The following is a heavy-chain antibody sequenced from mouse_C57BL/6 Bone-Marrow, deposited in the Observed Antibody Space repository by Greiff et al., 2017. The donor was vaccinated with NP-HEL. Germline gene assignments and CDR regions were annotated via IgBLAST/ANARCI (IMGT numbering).Heavy chain of an antibody. J-gene: IGHJ1*03. CDR1: GFSLTSYG. CDR3: AKGGTTVADWYFDV. Sequence: VHLVESGPGLVAPSQSLSITCTVSGFSLTSYGVSWVRQPPGKGLEWLGVIWGDGGTNYYSALISSLSISTDNSKSQASFKLNSLRTDDTATYYCAKGGTTVADWYFDVWGTGTTVTVSS. D-gene: IGHD1-1*01. V-gene: IGHV2-3*01. CDR2: IWGDGGT.